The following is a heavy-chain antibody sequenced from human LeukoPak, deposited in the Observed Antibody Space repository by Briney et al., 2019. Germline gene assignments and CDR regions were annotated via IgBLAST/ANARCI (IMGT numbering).Heavy chain of an antibody. CDR1: GFTFSSYR. V-gene: IGHV3-21*01. CDR3: AREGGDGDY. Sequence: GGSLRLSCAASGFTFSSYRMTWVRQAPGKGLEWVSSISSSSSYIYYADSVKGRFTISRDNAKNSLYLQVNSLRAEDTAVYYCAREGGDGDYWGQGTLVTVSS. J-gene: IGHJ4*02. D-gene: IGHD6-25*01. CDR2: ISSSSSYI.